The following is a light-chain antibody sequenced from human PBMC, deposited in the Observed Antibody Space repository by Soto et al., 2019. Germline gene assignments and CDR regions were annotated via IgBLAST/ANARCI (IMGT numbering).Light chain of an antibody. Sequence: QSVLTQPPSASGALGQRVTISCSGGSSNIGSNTVNWYQQPPGTAPKLLIFSTDQRPSGVPDRFSGSKSGTSASLAISGLQSEDEADYYCATWDGSLTGYVFGTGTKLTVL. CDR3: ATWDGSLTGYV. CDR1: SSNIGSNT. V-gene: IGLV1-44*01. J-gene: IGLJ1*01. CDR2: STD.